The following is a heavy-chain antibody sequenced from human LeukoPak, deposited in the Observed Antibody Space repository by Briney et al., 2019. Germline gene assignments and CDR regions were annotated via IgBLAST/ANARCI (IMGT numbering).Heavy chain of an antibody. D-gene: IGHD4-23*01. Sequence: PGGSLRLSCAASGFTFSDYYMSWIRQAPGKGLEWVSYISSSSSYTDYADSVKGRFTISRDNAKNSLYLQMNSLRAEDTAVYYCARRRDGGYFDYWGQGTLVTVSS. CDR2: ISSSSSYT. CDR1: GFTFSDYY. CDR3: ARRRDGGYFDY. V-gene: IGHV3-11*06. J-gene: IGHJ4*02.